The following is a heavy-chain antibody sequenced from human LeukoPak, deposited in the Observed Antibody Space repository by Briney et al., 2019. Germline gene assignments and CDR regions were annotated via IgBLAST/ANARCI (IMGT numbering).Heavy chain of an antibody. V-gene: IGHV1-69*06. CDR2: IIPYFGTA. CDR1: GGTCSSYA. CDR3: ARDRASSSSPYYYYYYVMDV. J-gene: IGHJ6*04. Sequence: SSVTVSRKATGGTCSSYAINWVRQAPGQGLEWVGGIIPYFGTANYAHKFQGRVTITADKSTSTAYMELSSLRSEDTAVYYCARDRASSSSPYYYYYYVMDVWGKETTVTVSS. D-gene: IGHD6-13*01.